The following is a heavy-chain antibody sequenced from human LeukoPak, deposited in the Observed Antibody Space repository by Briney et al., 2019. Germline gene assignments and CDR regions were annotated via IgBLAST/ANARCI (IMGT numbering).Heavy chain of an antibody. Sequence: ASVKVSCKASGYTFTGYYMHWVRQAPGQGLEWMGRINPNSGGTNYAQKLQGRVTMTTDTSTSTAYTELRSLRSDDTAVYYCARESSDYGAGWFDPWGQGTLVTVSS. CDR1: GYTFTGYY. CDR3: ARESSDYGAGWFDP. J-gene: IGHJ5*02. D-gene: IGHD4-17*01. V-gene: IGHV1-2*06. CDR2: INPNSGGT.